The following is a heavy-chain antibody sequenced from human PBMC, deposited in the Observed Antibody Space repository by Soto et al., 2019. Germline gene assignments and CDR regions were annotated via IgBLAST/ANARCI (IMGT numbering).Heavy chain of an antibody. Sequence: EVQLVESGGALVQPGGSLRLSCAASGFTFSSYSMNWVRQARGKGLEWVSYISSGSATIYYADSVKGRFAISRDNAKNSLYLQMSSLRDDDTAVYYCTRDSASYSSSSGSYWYFDLWGRGTLVSVSS. D-gene: IGHD6-6*01. CDR1: GFTFSSYS. CDR2: ISSGSATI. J-gene: IGHJ2*01. CDR3: TRDSASYSSSSGSYWYFDL. V-gene: IGHV3-48*02.